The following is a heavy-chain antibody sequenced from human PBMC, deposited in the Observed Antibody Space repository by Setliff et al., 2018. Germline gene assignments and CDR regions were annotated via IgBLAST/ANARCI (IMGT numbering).Heavy chain of an antibody. D-gene: IGHD3-22*01. CDR1: GASVSGNSYY. CDR2: TYYSGST. V-gene: IGHV4-39*07. Sequence: SETLSLTCTVSGASVSGNSYYWGWIRQPPGKGLEWIASTYYSGSTYYNPSLKSRVTISVDTSKNQFSLKLTSVTAADTAVYYCARAPRYFDPTGSYFDFRGQGTLVTVSS. J-gene: IGHJ4*02. CDR3: ARAPRYFDPTGSYFDF.